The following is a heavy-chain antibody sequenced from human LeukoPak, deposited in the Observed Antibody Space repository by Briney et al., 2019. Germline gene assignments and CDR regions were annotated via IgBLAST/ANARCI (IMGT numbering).Heavy chain of an antibody. J-gene: IGHJ3*02. CDR1: GGTFSSHA. V-gene: IGHV1-69*05. CDR3: ARDPPHYYDSSGYYFVGAFDI. Sequence: GASVKVSCXASGGTFSSHAISWVRQAPGQGLGWMGRIIPIFGTANYAQKFQGRVTITTDESTSTAYMELSSLRSEDTAVYYCARDPPHYYDSSGYYFVGAFDIWGQGTMVTVSS. D-gene: IGHD3-22*01. CDR2: IIPIFGTA.